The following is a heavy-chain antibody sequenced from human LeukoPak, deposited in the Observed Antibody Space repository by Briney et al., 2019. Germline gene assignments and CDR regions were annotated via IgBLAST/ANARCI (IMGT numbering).Heavy chain of an antibody. D-gene: IGHD6-19*01. V-gene: IGHV1-18*01. J-gene: IGHJ4*02. Sequence: ASVKVSCKASGYTFTSYGISWVRQAPGQGLEWMGWISAYNGNTNYAQKLQGRVTMTTDTSTSTAYMELRSLGSDDTAVYYCARRAAWYSSGWYLGHWGQGTLVTVSS. CDR1: GYTFTSYG. CDR2: ISAYNGNT. CDR3: ARRAAWYSSGWYLGH.